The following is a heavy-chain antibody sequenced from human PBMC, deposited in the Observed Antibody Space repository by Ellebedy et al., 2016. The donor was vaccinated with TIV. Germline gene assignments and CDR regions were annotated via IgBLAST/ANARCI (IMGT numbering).Heavy chain of an antibody. CDR3: ARQTVATSVNDAFDI. Sequence: GESLKISCAASGFTLNTYAMSWVRQAPGKGLEWVSSISGTGGSTWYADSVQGRFTISRDNAKNSLYLQMNSLRAEDTAVYYCARQTVATSVNDAFDIWGLGTVVTVSS. CDR2: ISGTGGST. D-gene: IGHD4-17*01. V-gene: IGHV3-23*01. CDR1: GFTLNTYA. J-gene: IGHJ3*02.